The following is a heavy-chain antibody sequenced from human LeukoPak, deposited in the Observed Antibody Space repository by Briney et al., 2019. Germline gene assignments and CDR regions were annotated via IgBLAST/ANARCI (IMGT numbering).Heavy chain of an antibody. CDR1: GFSLSSTGVH. CDR3: AHKYSGYVYFDY. CDR2: IYWNDEK. V-gene: IGHV2-5*01. D-gene: IGHD5-12*01. Sequence: SGPTLVNPTQTLTLTCTFSGFSLSSTGVHVGWIRLPPGKALEWLALIYWNDEKRYSPGLKSRLSITKDTSKNQVVLTMTNMDPVDTATYYCAHKYSGYVYFDYWGQGTLVTVSS. J-gene: IGHJ4*02.